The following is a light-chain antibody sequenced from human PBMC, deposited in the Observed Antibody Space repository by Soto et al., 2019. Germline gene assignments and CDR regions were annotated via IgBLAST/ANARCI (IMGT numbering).Light chain of an antibody. CDR1: QSVSSSY. CDR2: GAS. CDR3: QQYGSSPQT. J-gene: IGKJ2*01. Sequence: EIVLTQSPGTLSLSPGERATLSCRASQSVSSSYLAWYQQKPGQAPRLLIYGASSRATGIPDRFXXXXXXXXXXXTISRLEPEDFAVYYCQQYGSSPQTFGQGTKLEIK. V-gene: IGKV3-20*01.